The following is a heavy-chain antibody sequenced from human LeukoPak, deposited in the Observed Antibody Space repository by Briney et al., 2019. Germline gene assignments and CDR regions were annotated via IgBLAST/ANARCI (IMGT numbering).Heavy chain of an antibody. CDR3: VRWKDYYGSGNRYFDY. Sequence: ASVKVSCKASGFTFTDYYILWVRQAPGQGLEWIGWIDPNSGDTNYAQNFRGRVTMTRDTSITTSYMELSRLRSDDTAVYYCVRWKDYYGSGNRYFDYWGQGTLVTVSS. CDR1: GFTFTDYY. J-gene: IGHJ4*02. V-gene: IGHV1-2*02. CDR2: IDPNSGDT. D-gene: IGHD3-10*01.